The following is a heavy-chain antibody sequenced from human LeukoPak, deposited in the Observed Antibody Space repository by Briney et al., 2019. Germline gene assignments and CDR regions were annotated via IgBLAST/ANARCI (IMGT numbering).Heavy chain of an antibody. Sequence: GGSLRLSCAASGFSLSAYGVHWVRQAPGKGLEWVAVIWYDGSNKYYADSVKGRFTISRDNSKNTLYLQMNSLRAEDTAVYYCATLDYGDYGGVDDAFDIWGQGTMVTVSS. J-gene: IGHJ3*02. CDR2: IWYDGSNK. CDR1: GFSLSAYG. V-gene: IGHV3-33*01. CDR3: ATLDYGDYGGVDDAFDI. D-gene: IGHD4-17*01.